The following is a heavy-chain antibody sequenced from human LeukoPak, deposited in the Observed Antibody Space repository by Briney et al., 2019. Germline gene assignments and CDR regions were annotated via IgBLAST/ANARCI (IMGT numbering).Heavy chain of an antibody. J-gene: IGHJ6*02. V-gene: IGHV5-51*01. CDR2: IYPGDSDT. D-gene: IGHD2-2*01. CDR3: ARSRGCTSCKRAYYYYGMDV. Sequence: GESLKISCKGSGYSFTSYWIGWVRQMPGKGLEWMGIIYPGDSDTRYSPSFQGQVTISADKSISTAYLQWSSLKASDTAMYYCARSRGCTSCKRAYYYYGMDVWGQGTTVTVSS. CDR1: GYSFTSYW.